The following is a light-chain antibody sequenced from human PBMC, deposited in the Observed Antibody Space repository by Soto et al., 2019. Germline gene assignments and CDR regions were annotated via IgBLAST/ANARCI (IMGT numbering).Light chain of an antibody. V-gene: IGLV1-40*01. CDR2: EVS. Sequence: QSVLTQPPSVSGAPGQRVTISCTGSYSNIGAGYDVHWYQQLPGTAPKLMIYEVSERPSGVPDRFSGSKSSNTASLTVSGLQAEDEADYYCSSYAGSNNFVFGTGTKLTVL. J-gene: IGLJ1*01. CDR1: YSNIGAGYD. CDR3: SSYAGSNNFV.